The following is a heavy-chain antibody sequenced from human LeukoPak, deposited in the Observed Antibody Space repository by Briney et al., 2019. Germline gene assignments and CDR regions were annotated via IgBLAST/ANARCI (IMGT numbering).Heavy chain of an antibody. CDR2: ISEDSSRT. D-gene: IGHD6-13*01. CDR3: AKKSGAPANFDY. CDR1: GFTFDGHI. J-gene: IGHJ4*02. Sequence: GGSLRLSCGASGFTFDGHIMHWVRLAPGKGLEWVSLISEDSSRTYYADSVKGRFSISRDNSKNSLYLQMNSLRAEDTALYYCAKKSGAPANFDYWGRGTLVTVSS. V-gene: IGHV3-43*01.